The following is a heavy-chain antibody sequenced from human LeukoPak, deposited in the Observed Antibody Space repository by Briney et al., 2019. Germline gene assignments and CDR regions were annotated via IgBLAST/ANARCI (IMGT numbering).Heavy chain of an antibody. J-gene: IGHJ3*02. D-gene: IGHD5-12*01. CDR3: ARESSGYDFDI. CDR1: GFTFSSYG. CDR2: ISDDGARK. Sequence: PGGSLRLSCAASGFTFSSYGMHWVRQAPGKGLEWVAVISDDGARKYYADSVQGRFTISRDNSKNTLSLQMNSLRAEDMAVYYCARESSGYDFDIWGQGTTVTVSS. V-gene: IGHV3-30*03.